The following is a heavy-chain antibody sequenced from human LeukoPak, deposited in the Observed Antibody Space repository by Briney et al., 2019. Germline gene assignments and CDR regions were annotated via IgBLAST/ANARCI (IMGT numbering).Heavy chain of an antibody. J-gene: IGHJ4*02. Sequence: PGGSLRLSCAASGFTFSSYAMSWVRQAPGKGLEWVSAISGSGGCTYYADSVKGRFTISRDNSKNTLYLQMNSLRAEDTAVYYCAKGYYDSSGCYFDYWGQGTLVTVSS. CDR2: ISGSGGCT. CDR3: AKGYYDSSGCYFDY. D-gene: IGHD3-22*01. CDR1: GFTFSSYA. V-gene: IGHV3-23*01.